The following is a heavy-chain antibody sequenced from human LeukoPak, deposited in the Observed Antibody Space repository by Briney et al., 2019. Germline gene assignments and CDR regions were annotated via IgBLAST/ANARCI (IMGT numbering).Heavy chain of an antibody. CDR3: AKVLDTAMAY. V-gene: IGHV3-30*18. D-gene: IGHD5-18*01. Sequence: PGGSLRLSCAASGFTFSSYGMHWVRQAPGKGLEWVAVISYDGSNKYYADSVKGRFTISRDNSKNTLYLQMNNLRAEDTAVYYCAKVLDTAMAYWGQGTLVTVSS. J-gene: IGHJ4*02. CDR2: ISYDGSNK. CDR1: GFTFSSYG.